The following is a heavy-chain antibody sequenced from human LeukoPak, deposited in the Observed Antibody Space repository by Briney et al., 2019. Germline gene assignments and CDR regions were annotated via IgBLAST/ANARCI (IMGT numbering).Heavy chain of an antibody. CDR3: ARAFLVGFSPEEYFFDY. CDR1: GGSISSSNW. Sequence: SGTLSLTCTVSGGSISSSNWWGWVRQPPGKGLECIGEIHHSGTTNYNPSLKSRVTISVDKSKNEFSLKLNSVTAADTAVYYCARAFLVGFSPEEYFFDYWGQGTLVTVSS. V-gene: IGHV4-4*02. CDR2: IHHSGTT. D-gene: IGHD2/OR15-2a*01. J-gene: IGHJ4*02.